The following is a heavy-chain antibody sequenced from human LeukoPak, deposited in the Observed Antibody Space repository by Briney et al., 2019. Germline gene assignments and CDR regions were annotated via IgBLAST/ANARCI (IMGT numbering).Heavy chain of an antibody. J-gene: IGHJ4*02. Sequence: GGSLRLSCAASGLTFSRDWMSWVRQPPGQGLEWVATIKQDASEEYYVDSVNGRFTISRDNAKNSLFLQLNSLRAEDTAVYYCAKSGLNRFDYWGQGTLVTVSS. CDR1: GLTFSRDW. V-gene: IGHV3-7*03. CDR2: IKQDASEE. D-gene: IGHD2-15*01. CDR3: AKSGLNRFDY.